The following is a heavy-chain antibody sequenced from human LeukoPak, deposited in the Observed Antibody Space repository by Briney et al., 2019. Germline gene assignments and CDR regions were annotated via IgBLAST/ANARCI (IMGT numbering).Heavy chain of an antibody. J-gene: IGHJ4*02. V-gene: IGHV3-23*01. CDR2: ISSSGGST. Sequence: QSGGSLRLSCAASGFTFSSYAMSWVRQAPGKGLEWVSAISSSGGSTYYADSVKGRFTISRDNSKNTLYLQMNGLRAEDTAVYYCAKDPMVRGATSNYFDYWGQGTLVTVSS. D-gene: IGHD3-10*01. CDR3: AKDPMVRGATSNYFDY. CDR1: GFTFSSYA.